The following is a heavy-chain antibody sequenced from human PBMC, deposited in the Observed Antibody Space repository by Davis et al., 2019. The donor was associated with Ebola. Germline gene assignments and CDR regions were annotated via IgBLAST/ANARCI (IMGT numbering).Heavy chain of an antibody. V-gene: IGHV3-23*01. D-gene: IGHD3-10*01. CDR2: ISGSGGST. Sequence: GGSLRLSCTDSVITFSSYAMTWVRQAPGKGLEWVSAISGSGGSTYYADSVKGRFTISRDNSKNTLYVQMNSLRAEDTAVYYCAKDQVIDVTMVRGIFDYWGQGTLVTASS. CDR3: AKDQVIDVTMVRGIFDY. CDR1: VITFSSYA. J-gene: IGHJ4*02.